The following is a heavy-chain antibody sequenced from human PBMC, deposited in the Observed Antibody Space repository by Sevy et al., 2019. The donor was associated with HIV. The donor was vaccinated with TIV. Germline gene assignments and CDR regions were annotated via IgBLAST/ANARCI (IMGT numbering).Heavy chain of an antibody. CDR2: VYSGGAT. V-gene: IGHV3-53*01. J-gene: IGHJ6*02. D-gene: IGHD2-15*01. CDR1: GFTLTNEF. CDR3: ARVGYCRGGTCFAGFYYAMDV. Sequence: GGSLRLSCAVSGFTLTNEFFSWVRQAPGKGLEWVAVVYSGGATYYADSVKSGFTIRRDKYKSTRDLQMKRLGAEDTAVYYCARVGYCRGGTCFAGFYYAMDVWGQGTTVTVSS.